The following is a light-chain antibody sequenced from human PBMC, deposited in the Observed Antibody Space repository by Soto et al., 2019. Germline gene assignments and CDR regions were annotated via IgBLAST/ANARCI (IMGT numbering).Light chain of an antibody. V-gene: IGLV2-8*01. CDR3: SSYSGSNNLV. J-gene: IGLJ2*01. Sequence: QSVLTQPPSASGSPGQSVTISCAGTGSDIAVYDFVSWYQQHPGKAPKLIIYEVSKRPSGVPDRFSASKSGNTASLTVSGLQAEDEADYYCSSYSGSNNLVFGGGTKLTVL. CDR1: GSDIAVYDF. CDR2: EVS.